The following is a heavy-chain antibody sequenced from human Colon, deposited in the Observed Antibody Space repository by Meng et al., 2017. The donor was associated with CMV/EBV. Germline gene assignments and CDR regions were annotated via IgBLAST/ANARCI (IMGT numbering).Heavy chain of an antibody. CDR3: GKALWGSISHFPTPDY. Sequence: GGSLRLSCAASGFKFSDFGMHWVRQAPGKGLEWVAFIRFNGNDKFYADSVKGRFTLFRDNSRSTLFLQMNSLRAGDTAVYYCGKALWGSISHFPTPDYWGQGTLVTVSS. D-gene: IGHD2-2*01. CDR1: GFKFSDFG. J-gene: IGHJ4*02. CDR2: IRFNGNDK. V-gene: IGHV3-30*02.